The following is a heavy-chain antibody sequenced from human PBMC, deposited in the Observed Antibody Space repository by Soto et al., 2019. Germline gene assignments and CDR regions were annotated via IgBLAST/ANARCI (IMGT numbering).Heavy chain of an antibody. V-gene: IGHV3-53*01. CDR3: ARGGQLRGGMDV. CDR1: GFTVISHY. CDR2: LYSGGST. J-gene: IGHJ6*02. Sequence: GGSLRLSCAASGFTVISHYRTWVRQAPGRGLEWVSFLYSGGSTYYADSVKGRFTISRDNSKNTLYLQMNSLRAEDTAVYYCARGGQLRGGMDVWGQGTTVTVYS. D-gene: IGHD1-1*01.